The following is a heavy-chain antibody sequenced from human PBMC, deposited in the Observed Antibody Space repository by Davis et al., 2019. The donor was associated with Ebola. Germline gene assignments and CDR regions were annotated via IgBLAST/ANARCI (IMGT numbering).Heavy chain of an antibody. CDR2: VYFSGST. V-gene: IGHV4-4*08. CDR1: GASMNYYY. J-gene: IGHJ6*02. D-gene: IGHD6-19*01. CDR3: ARTESSGWYRHYFGMDV. Sequence: SETLSLTCSVSGASMNYYYWTWIRQPPGKGLEWIGYVYFSGSTYYSPSLKSRVTISVDTSKNQFSLKLTSVTAADAAAYYCARTESSGWYRHYFGMDVWGQGTTVAVSS.